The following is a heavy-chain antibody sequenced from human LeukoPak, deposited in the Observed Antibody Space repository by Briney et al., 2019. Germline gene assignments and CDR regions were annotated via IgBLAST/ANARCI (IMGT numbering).Heavy chain of an antibody. J-gene: IGHJ2*01. V-gene: IGHV3-48*04. CDR1: GFTFSSYG. CDR3: ARVRKYYYDSSGFGSWYFDL. CDR2: ISSSGSTI. D-gene: IGHD3-22*01. Sequence: GGSLRLSCAASGFTFSSYGMHWVRQAPGKGLEWVSYISSSGSTIYYADSVKGRFTISRDNAKNSLYLQMNSLRAEDTAVYYCARVRKYYYDSSGFGSWYFDLWGRGTLVTVSS.